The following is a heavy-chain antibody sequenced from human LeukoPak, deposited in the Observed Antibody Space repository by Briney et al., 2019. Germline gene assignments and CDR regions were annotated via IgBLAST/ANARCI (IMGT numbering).Heavy chain of an antibody. CDR2: VYYNGNT. CDR3: ARRIAVTARYYFDF. Sequence: KPSETLSLTCTVSGGSMSPYHWSWIRQPPGKGLEWIGYVYYNGNTNYNPSLKSRVTISVDTSKNQFSLKLNSVTAADTAVYFCARRIAVTARYYFDFWGQGTLVTVSS. J-gene: IGHJ4*02. V-gene: IGHV4-59*08. CDR1: GGSMSPYH. D-gene: IGHD6-19*01.